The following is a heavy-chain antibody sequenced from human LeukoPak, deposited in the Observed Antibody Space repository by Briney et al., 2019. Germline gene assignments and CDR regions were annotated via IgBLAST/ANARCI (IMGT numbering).Heavy chain of an antibody. Sequence: PGGSLRLSCAASGFTFSSYGMHWVRQAPGKGLEWVAVIWYDGSNKYYADSVKGRFTISRDNSKSTLYLQMNSLRAEDTAVYYCARDGDSSGYYYRSYYYYGMDVWGQGTTVTVSS. D-gene: IGHD3-22*01. J-gene: IGHJ6*02. V-gene: IGHV3-33*01. CDR2: IWYDGSNK. CDR1: GFTFSSYG. CDR3: ARDGDSSGYYYRSYYYYGMDV.